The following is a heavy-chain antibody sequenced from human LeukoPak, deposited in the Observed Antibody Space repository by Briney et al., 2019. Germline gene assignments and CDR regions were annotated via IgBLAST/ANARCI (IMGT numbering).Heavy chain of an antibody. CDR1: GGSLTPYY. V-gene: IGHV4-59*01. CDR2: MEYSGVS. CDR3: ARGYAAAGLFDH. J-gene: IGHJ4*01. Sequence: SETLSLTCAVSGGSLTPYYWSWIRQPTGKGLEWLGYMEYSGVSNYSPSLKSRVTMSVDTSKNHFSLNLRSVTPADSAVYYCARGYAAAGLFDHWGHGTLVTVSS. D-gene: IGHD5-12*01.